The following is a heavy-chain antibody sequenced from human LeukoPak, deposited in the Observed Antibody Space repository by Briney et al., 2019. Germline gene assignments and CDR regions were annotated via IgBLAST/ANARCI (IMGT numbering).Heavy chain of an antibody. CDR2: ISSDESGT. CDR3: ERDASGWYYFDY. Sequence: GGSLRLSCAASGFTFSSYWIHWVRQAPGKGLVWVSRISSDESGTSYADSVRGRFTISRDNAKSTLYLQMNSLRAEDTAIYYCERDASGWYYFDYWGQGTLVTVSS. V-gene: IGHV3-74*01. J-gene: IGHJ4*02. D-gene: IGHD6-19*01. CDR1: GFTFSSYW.